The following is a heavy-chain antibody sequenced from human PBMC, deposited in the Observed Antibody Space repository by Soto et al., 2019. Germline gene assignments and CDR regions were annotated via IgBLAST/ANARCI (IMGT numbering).Heavy chain of an antibody. CDR2: IGSSGST. D-gene: IGHD3-3*01. Sequence: PGGSLRLSCVASGFTFDTYALNWVRQAPGKGLEWVSAIGSSGSTYHADSVKGRFTISRDTPKKTLYLQMNSLRVEDTAKYYCAKGFRSLEWYSLAPFDYWGQGALVTVSS. V-gene: IGHV3-23*01. CDR1: GFTFDTYA. J-gene: IGHJ4*02. CDR3: AKGFRSLEWYSLAPFDY.